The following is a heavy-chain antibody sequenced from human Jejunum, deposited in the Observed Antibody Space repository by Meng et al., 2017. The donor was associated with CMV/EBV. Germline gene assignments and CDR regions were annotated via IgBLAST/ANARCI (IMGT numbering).Heavy chain of an antibody. CDR2: INEDGSEE. CDR3: VTNVYCSGGGCRNY. Sequence: SGFTFSSDWMSWVRQAPGKGLEWVANINEDGSEEYYIDSVRGRFSISRDNAKNSLYLQMNSLTAEDTAVYYCVTNVYCSGGGCRNYWGQGTLVTVSS. J-gene: IGHJ4*02. D-gene: IGHD2-15*01. CDR1: GFTFSSDW. V-gene: IGHV3-7*01.